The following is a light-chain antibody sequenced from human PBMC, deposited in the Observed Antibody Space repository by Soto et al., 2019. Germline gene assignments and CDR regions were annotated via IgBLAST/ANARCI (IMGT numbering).Light chain of an antibody. CDR2: EVS. Sequence: QSALTQPPSASGSPGQSVTISCTGTSSDVGGYNYVSWYQQHPGKAPKLMIYEVSKRPSGVPDRFSGYKSGNTASLTVSGLQAEDEADSYCSSYAGSNNLVFGGGTKLTVL. CDR1: SSDVGGYNY. V-gene: IGLV2-8*01. J-gene: IGLJ2*01. CDR3: SSYAGSNNLV.